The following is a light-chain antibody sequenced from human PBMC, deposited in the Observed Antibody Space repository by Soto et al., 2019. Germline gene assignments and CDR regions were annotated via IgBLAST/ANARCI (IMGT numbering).Light chain of an antibody. CDR3: QQANSFPLT. J-gene: IGKJ3*01. Sequence: DIQMTQSPSPVSASVGDRVTITCRASQGIGSWLGWYQQKPGKAPKLLIYAAASLQSGVPSRFSATFSGTEFTLTISSLQPEDLATYFCQQANSFPLTFGPGTKVDLK. CDR2: AAA. CDR1: QGIGSW. V-gene: IGKV1-12*01.